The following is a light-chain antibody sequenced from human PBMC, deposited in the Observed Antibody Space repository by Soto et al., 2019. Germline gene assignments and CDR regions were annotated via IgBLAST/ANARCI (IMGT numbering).Light chain of an antibody. CDR2: GAS. CDR1: QSVSSSY. Sequence: EIVLTQSPGTLSLSPGERATLSCRASQSVSSSYLAWYQQKPGQAPRLLIYGASNRATGIPDRFSGSGSGTDFTLTISRLEPEDFAVYYCQQYRSSSRLTFGGGTKVEIK. J-gene: IGKJ4*01. CDR3: QQYRSSSRLT. V-gene: IGKV3-20*01.